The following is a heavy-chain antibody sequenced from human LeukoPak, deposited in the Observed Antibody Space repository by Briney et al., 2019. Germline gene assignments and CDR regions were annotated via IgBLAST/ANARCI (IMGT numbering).Heavy chain of an antibody. J-gene: IGHJ3*02. CDR2: INPNSGGT. Sequence: GASVKVSCKASGYTFTSYAMNWVRQAPGQGLEWMGWINPNSGGTNYAQKFQGRVTMTRDTSISTAYMELSRLRSDDTAVYYCARDFRIAAIENAFDIWGQGTMVTVSS. D-gene: IGHD6-13*01. CDR3: ARDFRIAAIENAFDI. V-gene: IGHV1-2*02. CDR1: GYTFTSYA.